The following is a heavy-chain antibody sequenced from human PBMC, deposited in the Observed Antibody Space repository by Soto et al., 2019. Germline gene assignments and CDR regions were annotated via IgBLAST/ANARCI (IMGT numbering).Heavy chain of an antibody. V-gene: IGHV3-33*01. J-gene: IGHJ5*02. Sequence: GGSLRLSCAASGFTFSSYGMHWVRQAPGKGLEWVAVIWYDGSNKYYADSVKGRFTISRDNSKNTLYLQMNSLRAEDTAVYYCETEVGGPYDFRSGYYVGNWFDPWGQGTLVTVSS. CDR3: ETEVGGPYDFRSGYYVGNWFDP. D-gene: IGHD3-3*01. CDR2: IWYDGSNK. CDR1: GFTFSSYG.